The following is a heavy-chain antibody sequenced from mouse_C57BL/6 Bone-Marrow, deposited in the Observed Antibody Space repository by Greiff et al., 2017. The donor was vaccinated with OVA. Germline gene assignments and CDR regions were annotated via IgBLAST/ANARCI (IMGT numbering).Heavy chain of an antibody. CDR2: IYPGDGDT. Sequence: VQLVESGPELVKPGASVKISCKASGYAFSSSWMNWVKQRPGKGLEWIGRIYPGDGDTNYNGKFKGKATLTADKSSSTAYMQLSSLTSEDSAVYFCAREGYDYDYYAMDYWGQGTSVTVSA. CDR3: AREGYDYDYYAMDY. J-gene: IGHJ4*01. D-gene: IGHD2-4*01. CDR1: GYAFSSSW. V-gene: IGHV1-82*01.